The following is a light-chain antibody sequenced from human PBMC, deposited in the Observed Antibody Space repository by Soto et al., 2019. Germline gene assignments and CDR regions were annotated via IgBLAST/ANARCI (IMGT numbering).Light chain of an antibody. Sequence: QSVLTQPPSVSGAPGQRVTISCTGSSSNIGAGYGVHWYQQLPGTAPKLLIYGNSNRPSGVPDRFSGSKSGTSASLAITGLRADHDSDYYCQSYHISLSAWVFGGGTNLTVL. CDR2: GNS. CDR1: SSNIGAGYG. V-gene: IGLV1-40*01. J-gene: IGLJ3*02. CDR3: QSYHISLSAWV.